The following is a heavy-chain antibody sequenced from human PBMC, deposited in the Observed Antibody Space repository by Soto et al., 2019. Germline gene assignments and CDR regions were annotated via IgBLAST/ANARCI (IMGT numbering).Heavy chain of an antibody. CDR3: ARCLIAAAAPYYYYGMDV. D-gene: IGHD6-13*01. J-gene: IGHJ6*02. V-gene: IGHV1-69*01. Sequence: QVQLVQSGAEVKKPGSSVKVSCKASGGTFGSYAISWVRQAPGQGLEWMGGIIPIFGTANYAQKFQGRVTITADESTSTAYMELSSLRSEDTAVYYCARCLIAAAAPYYYYGMDVWGQGTTVTVSS. CDR1: GGTFGSYA. CDR2: IIPIFGTA.